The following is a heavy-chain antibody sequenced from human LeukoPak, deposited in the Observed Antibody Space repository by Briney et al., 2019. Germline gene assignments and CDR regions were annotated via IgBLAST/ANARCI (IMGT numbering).Heavy chain of an antibody. J-gene: IGHJ4*02. CDR3: TTVRIVAVPAAIPGNY. CDR2: IKSKTDGGTT. V-gene: IGHV3-15*01. Sequence: PGGSLRLSCAASGFTFSNYWMSWVRQAPGKGLEWVGRIKSKTDGGTTDYAAPVKGRFTISRDDSKNTLYLQMNSLKTEDTAVYYCTTVRIVAVPAAIPGNYWGQGTLVTVSS. D-gene: IGHD2-2*02. CDR1: GFTFSNYW.